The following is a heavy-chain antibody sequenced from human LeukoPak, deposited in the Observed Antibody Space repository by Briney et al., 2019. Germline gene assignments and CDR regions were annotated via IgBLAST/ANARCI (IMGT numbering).Heavy chain of an antibody. J-gene: IGHJ5*02. Sequence: SETLSLTCTVSGGSITGHYWSLIRQPPGKGLELIGYIHYTGSTNYNPSLNSRITMSVDTPNNQFSLILTSATATDTAVYYHARLHALGAEEFDPWGQGALVTVSS. D-gene: IGHD3-16*01. V-gene: IGHV4-59*08. CDR3: ARLHALGAEEFDP. CDR1: GGSITGHY. CDR2: IHYTGST.